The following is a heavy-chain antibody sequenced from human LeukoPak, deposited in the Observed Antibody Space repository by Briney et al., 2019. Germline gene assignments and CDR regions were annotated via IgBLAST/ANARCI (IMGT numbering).Heavy chain of an antibody. CDR1: GFAFTNAW. CDR3: TTETNWYFDL. CDR2: IKSKTDGGTT. J-gene: IGHJ2*01. Sequence: GGSLRLSCAASGFAFTNAWMSWVRQAPGKGLEWIGRIKSKTDGGTTDYAAPVKGRFTISRDDSENTLYLQMNSLKIEDTAVYFCTTETNWYFDLWGRGTLVTVSS. D-gene: IGHD1-1*01. V-gene: IGHV3-15*01.